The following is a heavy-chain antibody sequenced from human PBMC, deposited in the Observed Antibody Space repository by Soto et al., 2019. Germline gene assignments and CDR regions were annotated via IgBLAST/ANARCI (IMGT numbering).Heavy chain of an antibody. CDR1: GGSIRSYY. Sequence: SETLSHTCPVSGGSIRSYYWSWIRQPPGKGLEWIGYIYYSGSTNYNPSLKSRVTISVDTSKNQFSLKLSSVTAADTAVYYCARDGYDYVWGSYRYAPIWGQGTMVTVSS. CDR3: ARDGYDYVWGSYRYAPI. CDR2: IYYSGST. J-gene: IGHJ3*02. D-gene: IGHD3-16*02. V-gene: IGHV4-59*01.